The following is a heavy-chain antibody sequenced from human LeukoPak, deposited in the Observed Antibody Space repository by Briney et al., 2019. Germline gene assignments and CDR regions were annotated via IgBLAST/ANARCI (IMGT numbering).Heavy chain of an antibody. CDR3: ARGRIWGSYRSYYFDY. Sequence: SETLSLTCAVYGGSFSGYYWSWVRQPPGKGLEWIGEINHSGSTNYNPSLKSRVTISVDTSKNQFSLKLSSVTAADTAVYYCARGRIWGSYRSYYFDYWGQGTLVTVSS. CDR2: INHSGST. D-gene: IGHD3-16*02. CDR1: GGSFSGYY. J-gene: IGHJ4*02. V-gene: IGHV4-34*01.